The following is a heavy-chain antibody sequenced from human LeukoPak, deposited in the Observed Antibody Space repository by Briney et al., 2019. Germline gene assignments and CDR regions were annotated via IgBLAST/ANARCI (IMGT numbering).Heavy chain of an antibody. V-gene: IGHV3-33*01. Sequence: GRSLRLSCAASGFTFSSYGMHWVRQAPGKGLEWVAVIWYDGSNKYYADSVEGRFTISRDNSKNTLYLQMNSLRAEDTAVYYCARDRDSYGYGLYYFDYWGQGTLVTVSS. J-gene: IGHJ4*02. D-gene: IGHD5-18*01. CDR3: ARDRDSYGYGLYYFDY. CDR2: IWYDGSNK. CDR1: GFTFSSYG.